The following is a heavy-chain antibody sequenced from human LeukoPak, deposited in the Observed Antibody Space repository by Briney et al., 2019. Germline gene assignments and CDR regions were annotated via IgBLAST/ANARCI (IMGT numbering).Heavy chain of an antibody. J-gene: IGHJ5*02. CDR2: ITERGST. CDR1: GGSFSGHY. CDR3: ARGPITEDGTFHSPNA. Sequence: SETLSPTCAVSGGSFSGHYWSWIRQSPGKGLEWIGEITERGSTNYNPSLKSRVTISRDTSKNHFSLKASSVTAADTAVYYCARGPITEDGTFHSPNAWGQGTLVTVSS. D-gene: IGHD1-1*01. V-gene: IGHV4-34*01.